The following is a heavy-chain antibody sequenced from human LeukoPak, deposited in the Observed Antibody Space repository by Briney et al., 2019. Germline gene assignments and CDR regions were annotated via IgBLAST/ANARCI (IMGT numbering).Heavy chain of an antibody. D-gene: IGHD3-10*01. CDR3: YKRGAYYSSTVYVDY. CDR2: ISDSGRDT. CDR1: GFTFSSYG. V-gene: IGHV3-23*01. Sequence: GGSLRLSCAASGFTFSSYGMSWVRQAPGKGLEWVSAISDSGRDTYFADSVKGRFTISRDNSKNALYLQMNSLRAEDSAIYYCYKRGAYYSSTVYVDYWGQGTLVTVSS. J-gene: IGHJ4*02.